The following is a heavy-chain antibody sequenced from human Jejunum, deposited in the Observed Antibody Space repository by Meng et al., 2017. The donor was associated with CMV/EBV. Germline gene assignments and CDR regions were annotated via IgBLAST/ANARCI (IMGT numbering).Heavy chain of an antibody. CDR2: INPYNADT. Sequence: TFNHYCLSWVRQAPGQGLEWMGWINPYNADTSYAQKFQGRVSMTIDTYTNIAYLELRSLRSDDTATYFCARGSCGYTYGYCNWFDPWGQGTLVTVSS. D-gene: IGHD5-18*01. J-gene: IGHJ5*02. CDR1: TFNHYC. V-gene: IGHV1-18*01. CDR3: ARGSCGYTYGYCNWFDP.